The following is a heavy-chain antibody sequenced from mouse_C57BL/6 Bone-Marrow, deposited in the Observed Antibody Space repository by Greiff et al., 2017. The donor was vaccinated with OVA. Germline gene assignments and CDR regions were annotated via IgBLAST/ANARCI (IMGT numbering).Heavy chain of an antibody. CDR2: ISNLAYSI. V-gene: IGHV5-15*01. D-gene: IGHD2-5*01. CDR1: GFTFSDYG. Sequence: EVKLMESGGGLVQPGGSLKLSCAASGFTFSDYGMAWVRQAPRKGPEWVAFISNLAYSIYYADTVTGRFTISRENAKNTLYLEMSSLRSEDTAMYYCARNYYSNRYYAMDYWGQGTSVTVSS. CDR3: ARNYYSNRYYAMDY. J-gene: IGHJ4*01.